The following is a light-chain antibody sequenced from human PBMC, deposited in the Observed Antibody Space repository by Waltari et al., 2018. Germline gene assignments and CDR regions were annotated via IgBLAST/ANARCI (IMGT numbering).Light chain of an antibody. CDR2: STT. V-gene: IGLV7-43*01. CDR3: LLHYGGSQLV. CDR1: TGAVTGDHC. J-gene: IGLJ1*01. Sequence: QTVVTQEPSLTVSPGGTVTLTCASTTGAVTGDHCPNWFQQKPGQSPRTLIYSTTNKHSWTPSRVSSSLLGGKASLTLSGCQPEDDAYYYFLLHYGGSQLVLGTWTKVTVL.